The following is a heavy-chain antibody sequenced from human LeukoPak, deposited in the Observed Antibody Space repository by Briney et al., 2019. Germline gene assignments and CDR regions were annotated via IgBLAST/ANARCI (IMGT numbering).Heavy chain of an antibody. Sequence: SETLSLTCAVYGGSFSGYYWSWIRQPPGKGLEWIGEINHSGSTNYNPSLKSRVTIPVDTSKNQFSLKLSSVTAADTDVYYCARGADIVVVPAAKWFDPWGQGTLVTVSS. CDR3: ARGADIVVVPAAKWFDP. D-gene: IGHD2-2*01. J-gene: IGHJ5*02. V-gene: IGHV4-34*01. CDR2: INHSGST. CDR1: GGSFSGYY.